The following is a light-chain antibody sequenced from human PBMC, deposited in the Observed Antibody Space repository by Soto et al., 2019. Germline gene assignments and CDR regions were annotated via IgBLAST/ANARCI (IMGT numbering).Light chain of an antibody. CDR3: QLRSNWPWYT. CDR2: DAS. Sequence: EIVLTQSPATLSLSPGERATLSCRASQSVSSYLAWYQQKPGQAPRLLIYDASNRATGLPARFSGSGSGTDFPLIISSLEPEDFAVYYCQLRSNWPWYTFGQGTKLEIK. J-gene: IGKJ2*01. V-gene: IGKV3-11*01. CDR1: QSVSSY.